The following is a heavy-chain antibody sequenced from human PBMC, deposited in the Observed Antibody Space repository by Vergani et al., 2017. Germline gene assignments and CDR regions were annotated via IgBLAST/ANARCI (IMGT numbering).Heavy chain of an antibody. J-gene: IGHJ6*03. CDR3: ARGPRLYCTNGVCYTGYGSPYYYYYMDV. V-gene: IGHV4-31*03. CDR1: GGSISSGGYY. Sequence: QVQLQESGPGLVKPSQTLSLTCTVSGGSISSGGYYWSWIRQPPGKGLEWIGEINHSGSTNYNPSLKSRVTISVDTSKNQFSLKLSSVTAADTAVYYCARGPRLYCTNGVCYTGYGSPYYYYYMDVWGKGTTVTVSS. D-gene: IGHD2-8*01. CDR2: INHSGST.